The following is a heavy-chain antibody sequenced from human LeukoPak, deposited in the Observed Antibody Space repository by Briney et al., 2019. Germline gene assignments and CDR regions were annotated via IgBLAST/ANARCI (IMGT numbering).Heavy chain of an antibody. V-gene: IGHV3-23*01. CDR2: ISGSGGST. Sequence: GGSLRLSCAASGFTFSSYAMSWVRQAPGKGLEWASAISGSGGSTHYADSVKGRFTISRDNSKNTLYLQMNSLRAEDTAVYYCAKDLSQTIVVVTHFDYWGQGTLVTVSS. CDR1: GFTFSSYA. CDR3: AKDLSQTIVVVTHFDY. J-gene: IGHJ4*02. D-gene: IGHD3-22*01.